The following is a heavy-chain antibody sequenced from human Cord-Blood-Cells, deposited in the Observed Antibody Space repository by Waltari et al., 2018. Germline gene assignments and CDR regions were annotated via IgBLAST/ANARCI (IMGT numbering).Heavy chain of an antibody. J-gene: IGHJ3*02. Sequence: QVQLVQSGAEGKKPGSSVKVSCKASGGNFSSYAITWVRQAPGQGLEWMGGIIPIFGTANYAQKFQGRVTITADESTSTAYMELSSLRSEDTAVYYCARDGYYDSSGSGPYDAFDIWGQGTMVTVSS. CDR1: GGNFSSYA. CDR3: ARDGYYDSSGSGPYDAFDI. CDR2: IIPIFGTA. D-gene: IGHD3-22*01. V-gene: IGHV1-69*01.